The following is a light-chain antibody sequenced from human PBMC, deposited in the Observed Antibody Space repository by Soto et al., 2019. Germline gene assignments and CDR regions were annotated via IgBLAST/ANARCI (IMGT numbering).Light chain of an antibody. CDR1: QSVSSY. V-gene: IGKV3-11*01. Sequence: EIVLTQSPATLSLSPGERATLSCRASQSVSSYLAWYQQKPVQAPRILIYDASNRATGIPARFSGSGSGTDFTLTISSLEPEDFAVYYCQQRSNWPYMSNFGQGTKLEIK. CDR3: QQRSNWPYMSN. J-gene: IGKJ2*01. CDR2: DAS.